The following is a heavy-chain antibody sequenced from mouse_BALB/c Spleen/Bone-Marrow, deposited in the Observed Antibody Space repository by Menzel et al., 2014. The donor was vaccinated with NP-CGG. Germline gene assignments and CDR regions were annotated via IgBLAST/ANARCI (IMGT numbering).Heavy chain of an antibody. CDR3: AKTGTRYYFDY. Sequence: VQLQQSGPGLVKPSQSLSLTCTVTGYSITSDYAWNWIRQLPGNKLEWMGYISYSGTTSYNPSLKSRISITRDTSKNQLFLQLNSVTTEDTATYYCAKTGTRYYFDYWGQGTTLTVSS. V-gene: IGHV3-2*02. D-gene: IGHD4-1*01. J-gene: IGHJ2*01. CDR2: ISYSGTT. CDR1: GYSITSDYA.